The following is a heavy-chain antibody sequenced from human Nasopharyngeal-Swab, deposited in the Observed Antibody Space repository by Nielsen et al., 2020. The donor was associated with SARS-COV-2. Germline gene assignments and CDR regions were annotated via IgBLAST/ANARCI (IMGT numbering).Heavy chain of an antibody. CDR2: IYSGGST. V-gene: IGHV3-53*01. CDR3: ASSGLARRDLGY. J-gene: IGHJ4*02. Sequence: GESLKISCAASGFTVSGNYMSWVRQAPGKGLEWVSVIYSGGSTYYADSVKGRFTISRDNSKNTLYLQMNSLRAEDTAVYYCASSGLARRDLGYWGQGTLVTVSS. CDR1: GFTVSGNY. D-gene: IGHD3-16*01.